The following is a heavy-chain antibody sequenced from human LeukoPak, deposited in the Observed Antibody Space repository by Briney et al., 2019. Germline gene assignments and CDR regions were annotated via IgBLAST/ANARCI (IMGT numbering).Heavy chain of an antibody. CDR2: IIAYNGNT. J-gene: IGHJ4*02. CDR3: ARYSSSWYLYDY. D-gene: IGHD6-13*01. V-gene: IGHV1-18*01. CDR1: GYTFTTYG. Sequence: GASVQVSCEASGYTFTTYGMTWVRQAPGQGLQWMGIIAYNGNTYYAENLQGRVTMTTDSSTNTAYMELRNLRSDDTAVYYCARYSSSWYLYDYWGQGTLVTVSS.